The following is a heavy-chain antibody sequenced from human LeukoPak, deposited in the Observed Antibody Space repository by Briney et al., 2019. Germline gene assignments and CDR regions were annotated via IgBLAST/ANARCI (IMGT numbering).Heavy chain of an antibody. J-gene: IGHJ4*02. CDR1: GFTFSSDA. D-gene: IGHD2-2*02. CDR2: ISGSGGST. Sequence: GGSLSLSCAASGFTFSSDAMSWGRQAPGKGGEWVSAISGSGGSTYYAASVKGRFTISRDNSKNTLYLQMNSLRAEDTAVYYCAGALVVPAAVLDYWGQGTLVTVSS. CDR3: AGALVVPAAVLDY. V-gene: IGHV3-23*01.